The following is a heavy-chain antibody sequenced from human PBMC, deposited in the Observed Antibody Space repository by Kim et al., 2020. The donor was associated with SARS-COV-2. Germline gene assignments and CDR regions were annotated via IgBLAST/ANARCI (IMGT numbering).Heavy chain of an antibody. CDR3: ARRGVVVPAAIPYNYYYGVDV. CDR1: GYSFTSYW. V-gene: IGHV5-10-1*01. D-gene: IGHD2-2*01. J-gene: IGHJ6*02. CDR2: IDPSDSYT. Sequence: GESLKISCKGSGYSFTSYWISWVRQMPGKGLEWMGRIDPSDSYTNYSPSFQGHVTISADKSISTAYLQWSSLKASDTAMYYCARRGVVVPAAIPYNYYYGVDVCGQGTTVTVSS.